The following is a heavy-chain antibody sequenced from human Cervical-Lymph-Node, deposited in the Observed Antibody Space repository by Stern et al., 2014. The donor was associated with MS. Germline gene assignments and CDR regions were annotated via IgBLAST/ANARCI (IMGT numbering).Heavy chain of an antibody. CDR1: FNFRSYW. D-gene: IGHD2-2*01. CDR2: INSDGSR. CDR3: ARGVVSVSTLGDYYYGMDV. V-gene: IGHV3-74*02. Sequence: EVQLVESGGGLVQPGGSLRLSCAGFNFRSYWMHWVRQAPGKGLVWVACINSDGSRRYAYSVKGRFTISRDNAKNTMYLQMSSLRVEDTAVYYCARGVVSVSTLGDYYYGMDVWGQGTTVTVSS. J-gene: IGHJ6*01.